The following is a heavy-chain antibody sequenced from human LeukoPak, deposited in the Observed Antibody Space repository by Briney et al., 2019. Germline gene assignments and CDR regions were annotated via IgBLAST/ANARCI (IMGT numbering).Heavy chain of an antibody. Sequence: SETLSLTCTVSGGSISGYFWGWIRQPAGKGLEWIGRIHDNGDSNHNPSLKSRVTMAPGTSGKQVSLKLTSVTAADTAVYYCARAPSGCGGTCPSDHWGPGTLVTVSS. CDR3: ARAPSGCGGTCPSDH. V-gene: IGHV4-4*07. J-gene: IGHJ4*02. CDR2: IHDNGDS. CDR1: GGSISGYF. D-gene: IGHD2-15*01.